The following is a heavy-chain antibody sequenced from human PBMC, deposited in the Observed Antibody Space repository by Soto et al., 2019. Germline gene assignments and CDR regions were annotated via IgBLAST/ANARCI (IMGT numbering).Heavy chain of an antibody. CDR2: ISAYNGNT. V-gene: IGHV1-18*04. D-gene: IGHD3-22*01. Sequence: GASVTVSCKASVYTFTIYGISWVRQAPGQGLEWMGWISAYNGNTNYAQKLQGRVTMTTDTSTSTAYMELRSLRSDDTAVYYCARDTYYYDSSAYYGMDVWGQGTTVTVSS. CDR3: ARDTYYYDSSAYYGMDV. J-gene: IGHJ6*02. CDR1: VYTFTIYG.